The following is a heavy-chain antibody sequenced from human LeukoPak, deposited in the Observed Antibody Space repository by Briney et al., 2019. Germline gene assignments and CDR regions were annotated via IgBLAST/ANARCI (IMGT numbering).Heavy chain of an antibody. J-gene: IGHJ1*01. CDR2: INHSGST. V-gene: IGHV4-34*01. Sequence: SETLSLTCAVYGGSFSGYYWSWIRQPPGKGLEWSGEINHSGSTNYNPSLKSRVTISVDTSKNQFSLKLSSVTAADTAVYYCASDAQTYYYDSSGYSFAIRSEYFQHWGQGTLVTVSS. CDR3: ASDAQTYYYDSSGYSFAIRSEYFQH. D-gene: IGHD3-22*01. CDR1: GGSFSGYY.